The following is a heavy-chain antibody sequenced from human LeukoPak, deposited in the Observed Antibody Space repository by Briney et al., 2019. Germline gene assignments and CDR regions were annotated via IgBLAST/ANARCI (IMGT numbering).Heavy chain of an antibody. CDR2: LSGSGSTT. V-gene: IGHV3-23*01. D-gene: IGHD6-13*01. J-gene: IGHJ4*02. CDR3: AKAGYSSSWPFDS. CDR1: GFTFSSYG. Sequence: GGSLRLSCAASGFTFSSYGMSWVRQAPGKGLEWVSALSGSGSTTYYADSVKGRFTISGDNSKNTVFLQMNSLRVEDTAVYYCAKAGYSSSWPFDSWGQGTQVTVSS.